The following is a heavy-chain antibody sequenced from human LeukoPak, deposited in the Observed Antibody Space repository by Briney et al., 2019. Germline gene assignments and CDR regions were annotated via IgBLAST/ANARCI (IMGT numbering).Heavy chain of an antibody. CDR2: INPSGGST. CDR1: GYTFTSYY. J-gene: IGHJ4*02. CDR3: ARDNGAAAAGLAELDY. D-gene: IGHD6-13*01. V-gene: IGHV1-46*01. Sequence: GASVTVSCKASGYTFTSYYMHWVRQAPGQGLEWMGIINPSGGSTSYAQKFQGRVTMTRDMSTSTVYMELSSLRSDDTAVYYCARDNGAAAAGLAELDYWGQGTLVTVSS.